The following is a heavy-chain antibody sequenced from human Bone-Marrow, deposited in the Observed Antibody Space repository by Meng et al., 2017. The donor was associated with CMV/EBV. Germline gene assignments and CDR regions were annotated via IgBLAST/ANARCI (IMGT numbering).Heavy chain of an antibody. D-gene: IGHD2-2*01. Sequence: GESLKISCAASGFTFSAYVMSWVRQAPGKGLEWVSSISSSSSYIYYADSVKGRFTISRDNAKNSLYLQMNSLRAEDTAVYYGARVTVYQLLSSYFYYGMDVWGRGTTVAVSS. J-gene: IGHJ6*01. V-gene: IGHV3-21*01. CDR2: ISSSSSYI. CDR3: ARVTVYQLLSSYFYYGMDV. CDR1: GFTFSAYV.